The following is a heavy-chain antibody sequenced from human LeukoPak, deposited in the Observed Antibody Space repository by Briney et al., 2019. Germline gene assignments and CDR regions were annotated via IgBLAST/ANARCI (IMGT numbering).Heavy chain of an antibody. CDR3: TRVRQGSQSEY. Sequence: SETLSLTCTVSGGSISSGNYHWAWIRQPPGKGLECIGSIHHTGNTYYNSSLESRVTISVDMSRNQFSLQLSSVTAADTAVYYCTRVRQGSQSEYWGQGTLVTVSS. J-gene: IGHJ4*02. CDR2: IHHTGNT. CDR1: GGSISSGNYH. V-gene: IGHV4-39*07.